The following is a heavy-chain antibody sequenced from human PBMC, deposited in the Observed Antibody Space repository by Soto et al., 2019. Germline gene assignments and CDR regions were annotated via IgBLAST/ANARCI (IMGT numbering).Heavy chain of an antibody. Sequence: GALRLSCAASGFTFNTYGMTWVRQAPGKGLEWVSTVSGSGGGTYYADSVKGRFTISRVNSKNTMYLQMSNLRAEDTAVYFCARIGPYCGGDCYPDFDFWGLGTPVTVSS. CDR3: ARIGPYCGGDCYPDFDF. CDR1: GFTFNTYG. D-gene: IGHD2-21*02. CDR2: VSGSGGGT. J-gene: IGHJ4*02. V-gene: IGHV3-23*01.